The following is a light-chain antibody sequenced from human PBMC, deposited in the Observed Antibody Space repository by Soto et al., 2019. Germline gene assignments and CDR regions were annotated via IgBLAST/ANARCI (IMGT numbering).Light chain of an antibody. V-gene: IGLV2-14*01. CDR1: STVVGRYNY. Sequence: LTQPASVSGSPGHSITISCTGTSTVVGRYNYVSWYQQHPGKAPKLMVYDVSNRPSWVSNRFSGSKSGITASLTISGLQAEDEADYYCTSYTSDSTYVFGTGTKVTVL. CDR3: TSYTSDSTYV. J-gene: IGLJ1*01. CDR2: DVS.